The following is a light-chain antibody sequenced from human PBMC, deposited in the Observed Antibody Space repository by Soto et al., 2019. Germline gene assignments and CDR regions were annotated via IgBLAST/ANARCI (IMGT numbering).Light chain of an antibody. J-gene: IGLJ3*02. Sequence: SALTQPPSASGSPGQSVTISCTGTSSDVGGYNYVSWYQQYPGRAPKLMIYEVTNRPSGVPDRFSGSKSGNTASLTVSGLQAEDEADYYCSSYAASNNFYFVFGGGTQLTVL. CDR1: SSDVGGYNY. CDR2: EVT. V-gene: IGLV2-8*01. CDR3: SSYAASNNFYFV.